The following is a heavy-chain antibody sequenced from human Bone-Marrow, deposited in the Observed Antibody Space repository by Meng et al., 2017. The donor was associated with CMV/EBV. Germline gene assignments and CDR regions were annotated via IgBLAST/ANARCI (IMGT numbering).Heavy chain of an antibody. Sequence: LQRAEVGPGVVKPSETLALTCTVSGGSISRSSYYWGWIRQPPGKGLEWIGSIYYSGSTYYNPSLKSRVTISVDTSKNQFSLKLSSVTAADTAVYYCARVLPPGNWFDPWGQGTLVTVSS. CDR1: GGSISRSSYY. J-gene: IGHJ5*02. CDR2: IYYSGST. D-gene: IGHD3-10*01. CDR3: ARVLPPGNWFDP. V-gene: IGHV4-39*07.